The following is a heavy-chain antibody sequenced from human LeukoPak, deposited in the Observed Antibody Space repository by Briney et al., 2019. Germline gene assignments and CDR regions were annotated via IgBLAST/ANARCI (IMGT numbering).Heavy chain of an antibody. D-gene: IGHD2-15*01. J-gene: IGHJ4*02. V-gene: IGHV4-61*02. CDR2: IYTSGST. CDR3: ARMRVVVDKKYYFDY. Sequence: SETLSLTCTVSGGSISSGSYYWSWIRQPAGKGLEWIGRIYTSGSTNYNPSLKSRVTVSVDTSKNQFSLKLSSVTAADTAVYYCARMRVVVDKKYYFDYWGQGTLVTVSS. CDR1: GGSISSGSYY.